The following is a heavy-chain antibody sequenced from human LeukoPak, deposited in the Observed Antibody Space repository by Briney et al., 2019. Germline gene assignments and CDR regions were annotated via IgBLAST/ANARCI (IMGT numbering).Heavy chain of an antibody. CDR1: GYTFTGYY. J-gene: IGHJ4*02. CDR2: ISAYNGNT. Sequence: ASVKVSCKASGYTFTGYYMHWVRQAPGQGLEWMGWISAYNGNTNYAQKLQGRVTMTTDTSTSTAYMELRSLRSDDTAVYYCARVFYDSSGYPIFDYWGQGTLVTVSS. CDR3: ARVFYDSSGYPIFDY. V-gene: IGHV1-18*04. D-gene: IGHD3-22*01.